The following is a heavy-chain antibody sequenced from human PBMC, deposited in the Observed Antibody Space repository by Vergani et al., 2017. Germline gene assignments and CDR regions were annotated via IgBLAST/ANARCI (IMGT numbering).Heavy chain of an antibody. J-gene: IGHJ5*02. CDR1: GFTFSSYG. CDR3: AKDFGVRWFDP. Sequence: QVQLVESGGGVVQPGRSLRLSCAASGFTFSSYGMHWVRQAPGKGLEWVAVISYDGSNKYYADSVKGRFTISRDNSKNTLYLQMNSLRAEDTAVYYCAKDFGVRWFDPWGQGTLVPVSS. CDR2: ISYDGSNK. V-gene: IGHV3-30*18. D-gene: IGHD3-3*01.